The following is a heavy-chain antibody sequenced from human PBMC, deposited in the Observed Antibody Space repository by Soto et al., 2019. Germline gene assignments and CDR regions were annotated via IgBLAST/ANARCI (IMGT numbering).Heavy chain of an antibody. J-gene: IGHJ4*02. D-gene: IGHD5-12*01. CDR3: ARGWAYSGYDADLSYFDY. Sequence: GASVKVSCKASGYTFTGYYMHWVRQAPGQGLEWMGWINPNSGGTNYAQKFQGWVTMTRDTSISTVYMELSRLRSDDTAVYYCARGWAYSGYDADLSYFDYWGQGTLVTVSS. V-gene: IGHV1-2*04. CDR2: INPNSGGT. CDR1: GYTFTGYY.